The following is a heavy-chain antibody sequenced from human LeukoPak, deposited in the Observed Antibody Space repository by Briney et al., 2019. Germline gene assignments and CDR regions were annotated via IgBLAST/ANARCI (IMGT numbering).Heavy chain of an antibody. J-gene: IGHJ5*02. D-gene: IGHD2-2*01. CDR1: GGTFSSYA. CDR2: IIPIFGTA. CDR3: ARDPGVEVVPAAEVGVPAANANWFDP. Sequence: SVKVSCKASGGTFSSYAISWVRQAPGQGLEWMGGIIPIFGTANYAQKFQGRVTITADESTSTAYMELSSLRSEDTAVYYCARDPGVEVVPAAEVGVPAANANWFDPWGQGTLVTVSS. V-gene: IGHV1-69*13.